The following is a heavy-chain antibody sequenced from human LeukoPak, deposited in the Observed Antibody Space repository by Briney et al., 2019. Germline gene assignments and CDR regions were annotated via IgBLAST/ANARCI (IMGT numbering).Heavy chain of an antibody. CDR1: GFSLSTSGMR. CDR2: IDWDDDK. Sequence: SGPALVKPTQTLTLTCTFSGFSLSTSGMRVSWIRQPPGKALEWLARIDWDDDKFYSTSLKTRLTISKDTFKNQVVLTVTHMDPVDTATYYCARMNYDAFDVWGQGTMVTVSS. J-gene: IGHJ3*01. V-gene: IGHV2-70*04. CDR3: ARMNYDAFDV. D-gene: IGHD1-7*01.